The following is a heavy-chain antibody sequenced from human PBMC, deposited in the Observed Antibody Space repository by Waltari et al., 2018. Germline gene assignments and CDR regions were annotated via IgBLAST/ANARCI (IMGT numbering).Heavy chain of an antibody. Sequence: VQLVQSGAEVKTPGASVKVSYQAFGYTFTDYYIHWVRQGPGQGLEWMGLVNPDSGGTNYAQNVQGRVTMTRGTSITTVYMELSSLKYEDTAIYYCARGGGVTVPGFDFWGQGNLVTVSS. CDR3: ARGGGVTVPGFDF. CDR1: GYTFTDYY. V-gene: IGHV1-2*02. D-gene: IGHD6-19*01. J-gene: IGHJ4*02. CDR2: VNPDSGGT.